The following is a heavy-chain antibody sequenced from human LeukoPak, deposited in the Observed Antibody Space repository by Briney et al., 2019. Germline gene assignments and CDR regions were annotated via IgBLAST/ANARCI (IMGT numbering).Heavy chain of an antibody. CDR2: INSDGSSR. D-gene: IGHD6-13*01. Sequence: GGSLRLSCAASGFTFSNYWTHWVRQAPEKGLVWVSRINSDGSSRNYADSVKGRFTISRDNAKNTLYLQMNSLRAEDTAVYYCASASSHRIAAGGDYWGQGTLVTVSS. CDR3: ASASSHRIAAGGDY. CDR1: GFTFSNYW. J-gene: IGHJ4*02. V-gene: IGHV3-74*01.